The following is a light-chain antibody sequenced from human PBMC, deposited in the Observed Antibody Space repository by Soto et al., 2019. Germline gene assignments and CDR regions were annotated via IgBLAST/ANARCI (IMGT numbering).Light chain of an antibody. V-gene: IGKV3-11*01. CDR1: ESVSRN. CDR2: DAS. CDR3: QQRSNKIT. Sequence: EIVMTQSPATMSVSLGERATLSCRASESVSRNLAWYQQKPGQAPRLLIYDASNRATGIPARFSGSGSGTDFTLTISSLEPEDFAVYYCQQRSNKITFGQGTRLEIK. J-gene: IGKJ5*01.